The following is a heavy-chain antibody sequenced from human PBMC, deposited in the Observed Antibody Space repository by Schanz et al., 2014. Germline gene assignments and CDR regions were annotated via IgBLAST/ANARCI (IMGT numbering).Heavy chain of an antibody. CDR1: GDSISSGGYY. CDR2: ISYSGST. V-gene: IGHV4-31*03. D-gene: IGHD4-17*01. Sequence: QVQLQESGPGLVKPSQTLSLTCTVSGDSISSGGYYWSWIRQHPGKGLEWIGFISYSGSTYYNPSLKSRVSISVDTSKNQLSLNLSSATAADTAVYYCARDRGHGDLPGDIWGQGTMVTVSS. J-gene: IGHJ3*02. CDR3: ARDRGHGDLPGDI.